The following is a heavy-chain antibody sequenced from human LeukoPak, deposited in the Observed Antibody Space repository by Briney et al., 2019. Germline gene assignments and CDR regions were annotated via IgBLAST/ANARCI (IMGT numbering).Heavy chain of an antibody. CDR1: GGSISSGSYY. CDR2: INHSGST. J-gene: IGHJ4*02. D-gene: IGHD3-3*02. V-gene: IGHV4-39*07. Sequence: SETLSLTCTVSGGSISSGSYYWSWIRQPPGKGLEWIGEINHSGSTNYNPSLKSRVTISVDTSKNQFSLKLSSVTAADTAVYYCARGIRDWGQGTLVTVSS. CDR3: ARGIRD.